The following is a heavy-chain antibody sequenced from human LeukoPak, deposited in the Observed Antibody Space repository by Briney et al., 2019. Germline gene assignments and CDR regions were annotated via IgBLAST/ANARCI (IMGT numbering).Heavy chain of an antibody. CDR3: AREGVRVFDY. CDR2: IWYDGSNK. CDR1: GFTLSSYG. V-gene: IGHV3-33*01. D-gene: IGHD2-21*01. Sequence: PGGSLRLSCAASGFTLSSYGMHWVRQAPGKGLEWVAVIWYDGSNKYYADSVKGRFTISRDNSKNTLYLQMNSLRAEDTAVYHCAREGVRVFDYWGQGTLVTVSS. J-gene: IGHJ4*02.